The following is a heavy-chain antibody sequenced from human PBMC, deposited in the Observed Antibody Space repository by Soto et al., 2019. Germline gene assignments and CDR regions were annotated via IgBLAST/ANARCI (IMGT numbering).Heavy chain of an antibody. Sequence: QVQLQESGPGLVKPSETLSLTCTVSGGSLTSYYWSWIRQPPGKGLEWIGFVYYTGIARYNPSLNSRVTISVDTSKNQFSLTLTSVTAADPAIYYCARRIVSTETFDYWGQGTLVTVSS. CDR2: VYYTGIA. CDR3: ARRIVSTETFDY. J-gene: IGHJ4*02. D-gene: IGHD5-12*01. CDR1: GGSLTSYY. V-gene: IGHV4-59*08.